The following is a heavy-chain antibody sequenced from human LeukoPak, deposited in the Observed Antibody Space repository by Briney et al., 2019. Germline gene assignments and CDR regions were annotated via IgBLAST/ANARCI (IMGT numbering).Heavy chain of an antibody. V-gene: IGHV4-59*01. D-gene: IGHD1-26*01. J-gene: IGHJ5*02. CDR3: ARVRGAVDALGWFDP. CDR2: ISHSGSS. CDR1: GGSITSDY. Sequence: PSETLSLTCAVSGGSITSDYWSWTRQPPGERLEWLGFISHSGSSNYNPSLKSRVTMSVDTSKTQFSLRLSSVTAADTAIYYCARVRGAVDALGWFDPWGQGTLVTVSS.